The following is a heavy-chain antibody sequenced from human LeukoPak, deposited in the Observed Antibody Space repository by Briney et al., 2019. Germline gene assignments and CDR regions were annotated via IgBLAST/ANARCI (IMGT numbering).Heavy chain of an antibody. V-gene: IGHV4-61*02. CDR2: IYTSGST. Sequence: PSETLSLTCTVSGGSISSGSYYWSWIRQPAGKGLEWIGRIYTSGSTNYNPSLKSRVTISVDTSKNQFSLKLSSVTAADTAVYYCARSSSWFPLFDYWGQGNLVTVSS. CDR1: GGSISSGSYY. D-gene: IGHD6-13*01. J-gene: IGHJ4*02. CDR3: ARSSSWFPLFDY.